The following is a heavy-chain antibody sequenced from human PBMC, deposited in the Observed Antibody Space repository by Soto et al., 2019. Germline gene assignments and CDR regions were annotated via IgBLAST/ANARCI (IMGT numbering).Heavy chain of an antibody. CDR1: GFSLSTSV. V-gene: IGHV3-23*01. Sequence: PGGSLRLSCVASGFSLSTSVITWVRQSPGKGLEWVSSIIRNGHYMYYGESVKGRFTISRDNSKNTLYLQMNSLRAEDTAVYYCAKGVKYSSGTWFDPWGEGTLVTVSS. D-gene: IGHD6-19*01. J-gene: IGHJ5*02. CDR3: AKGVKYSSGTWFDP. CDR2: IIRNGHYM.